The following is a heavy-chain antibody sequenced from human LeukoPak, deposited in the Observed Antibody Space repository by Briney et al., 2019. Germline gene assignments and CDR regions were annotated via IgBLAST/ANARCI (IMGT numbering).Heavy chain of an antibody. J-gene: IGHJ4*02. V-gene: IGHV3-30*18. CDR1: GFTFSSYG. CDR2: ISYDGSNK. D-gene: IGHD6-19*01. Sequence: GGSLRLSCAASGFTFSSYGMHWVRQAPGKGLGWVAVISYDGSNKYYADSVKGRFTISRDNSKNTLYLQMNSLRAEDTAVYYCAKGRLGWQLDYWGQGTLVTVSS. CDR3: AKGRLGWQLDY.